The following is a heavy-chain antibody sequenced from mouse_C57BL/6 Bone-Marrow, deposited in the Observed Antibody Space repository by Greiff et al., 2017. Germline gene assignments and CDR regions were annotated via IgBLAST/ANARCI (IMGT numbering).Heavy chain of an antibody. D-gene: IGHD2-3*01. CDR1: GYAFSSSW. CDR2: IYPGDGDT. CDR3: ATDGYFDY. J-gene: IGHJ2*01. Sequence: QVQLKESGPELVKPGASVRISCKASGYAFSSSWMNWVKQRPGKGLEWIGRIYPGDGDTNYNGKFKGKATLTADKSSSTAYMQLSSLTSEDSAVYFCATDGYFDYWGQGTTRTVSS. V-gene: IGHV1-82*01.